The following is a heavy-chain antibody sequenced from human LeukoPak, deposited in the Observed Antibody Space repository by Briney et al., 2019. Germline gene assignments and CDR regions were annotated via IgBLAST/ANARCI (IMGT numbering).Heavy chain of an antibody. Sequence: PGGSLRLSCAASGFTFSSYSMNWVRQAPGKGLEWVSLISSGGTTMYYADSVKGRFTISRDNAKNSLYLQVNSLRAEDTAVYYCARVQYTSSRGAFDIWGLGTMVTVSS. CDR1: GFTFSSYS. CDR2: ISSGGTTM. CDR3: ARVQYTSSRGAFDI. V-gene: IGHV3-48*04. D-gene: IGHD6-13*01. J-gene: IGHJ3*02.